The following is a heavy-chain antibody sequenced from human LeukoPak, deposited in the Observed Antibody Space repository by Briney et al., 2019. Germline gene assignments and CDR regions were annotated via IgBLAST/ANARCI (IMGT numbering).Heavy chain of an antibody. CDR3: GKRNSRSRSYY. CDR2: IYHSGST. J-gene: IGHJ4*02. CDR1: GGSISSSNW. D-gene: IGHD6-13*01. Sequence: SGTLSLTCAVSGGSISSSNWWSWVRQPPGKGLEWIGEIYHSGSTNYNPSLKSRVTISVDKSKNQFSLRLSSVTAADTAVYYCGKRNSRSRSYYRGQGTLVTVSS. V-gene: IGHV4-4*02.